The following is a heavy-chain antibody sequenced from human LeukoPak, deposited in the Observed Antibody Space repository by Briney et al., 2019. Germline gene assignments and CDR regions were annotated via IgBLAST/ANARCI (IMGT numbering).Heavy chain of an antibody. D-gene: IGHD4-23*01. Sequence: GASVTVSCKTSGYTFTNNAINWVRQAPGQGLEWMGWINTNTGNPTYAQGFFTGRYVFSLDTSVSTAYLQISSLKAEDTAVYYCARRTNYGGNSLIAFDIWGQGTMVTVSS. V-gene: IGHV7-4-1*02. CDR2: INTNTGNP. CDR1: GYTFTNNA. CDR3: ARRTNYGGNSLIAFDI. J-gene: IGHJ3*02.